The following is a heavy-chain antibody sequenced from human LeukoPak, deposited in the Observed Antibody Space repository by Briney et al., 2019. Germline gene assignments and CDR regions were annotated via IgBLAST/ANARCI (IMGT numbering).Heavy chain of an antibody. J-gene: IGHJ4*02. CDR2: IYRSGST. V-gene: IGHV4-38-2*01. CDR1: GYSISNGYH. Sequence: PSETLSLTCAVSGYSISNGYHWGWIRQPPGEGLEWIGSIYRSGSTYYNPSLKSRVTISVDTSKNHFSLRLSSVAAADTAVYYCARVNWICDYWGQGTLVTVSS. D-gene: IGHD1-20*01. CDR3: ARVNWICDY.